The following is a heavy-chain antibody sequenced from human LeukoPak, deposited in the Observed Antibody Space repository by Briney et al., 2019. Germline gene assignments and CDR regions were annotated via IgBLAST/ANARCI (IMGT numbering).Heavy chain of an antibody. D-gene: IGHD3-10*01. J-gene: IGHJ5*02. V-gene: IGHV1-69*13. Sequence: GASVKVSCKASGGTFSSYAISWVRQAPGQGLEWMGGIIPIFGTANYAQKFQGRVTITADESTSTAYMELSSLRSEDTAVYYCARDRNYYYGSGSYYFSHWFDPWGQGTLVTVSS. CDR3: ARDRNYYYGSGSYYFSHWFDP. CDR1: GGTFSSYA. CDR2: IIPIFGTA.